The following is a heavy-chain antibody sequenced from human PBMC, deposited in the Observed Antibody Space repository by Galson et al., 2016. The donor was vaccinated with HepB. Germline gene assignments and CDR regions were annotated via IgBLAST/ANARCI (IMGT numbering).Heavy chain of an antibody. CDR3: VYSPPGRGLSYGYFDY. J-gene: IGHJ4*02. Sequence: PALVKPTQTLTLTCSLSGFSLSTTGVRVGWVRQAPGRALEWLALMYWDDDKRFSPSLGSRLTITTDAFKNQVVLTLTNTAPADTATYFCVYSPPGRGLSYGYFDYWGQGILVTVSS. CDR2: MYWDDDK. D-gene: IGHD5-18*01. V-gene: IGHV2-5*02. CDR1: GFSLSTTGVR.